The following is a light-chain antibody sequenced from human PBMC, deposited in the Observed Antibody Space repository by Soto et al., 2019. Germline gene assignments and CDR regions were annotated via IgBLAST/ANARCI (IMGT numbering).Light chain of an antibody. CDR2: DAS. Sequence: EIVLTQSPATLSVSPGGRATLSCRASQSVRSDLAWLQQKPGQAPRLLIYDASTPATGIPARFSGSVSGTEFALTISSLQSEDVAIYYCQQYNNWPLTFGGGTKVEIK. J-gene: IGKJ4*01. CDR1: QSVRSD. CDR3: QQYNNWPLT. V-gene: IGKV3-15*01.